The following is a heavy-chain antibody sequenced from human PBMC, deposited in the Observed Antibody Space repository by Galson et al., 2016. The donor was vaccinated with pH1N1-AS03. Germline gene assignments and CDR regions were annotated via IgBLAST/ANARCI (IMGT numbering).Heavy chain of an antibody. CDR3: AKDLGRGPGSYYNHYFDS. J-gene: IGHJ4*02. CDR1: GFTFRDYW. CDR2: IWYDGSNT. D-gene: IGHD3-10*01. V-gene: IGHV3-33*06. Sequence: SLRLSCAASGFTFRDYWMHWVRQAPGKGLEWVAFIWYDGSNTYYGDSVKGRFTISRDNPENTRYLHMNNLRAEDTAFYYCAKDLGRGPGSYYNHYFDSWGQGALVTVTS.